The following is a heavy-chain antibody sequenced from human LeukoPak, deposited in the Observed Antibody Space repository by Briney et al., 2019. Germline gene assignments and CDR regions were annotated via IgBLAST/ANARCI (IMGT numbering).Heavy chain of an antibody. V-gene: IGHV3-21*01. D-gene: IGHD1-26*01. CDR3: ASHEECELLYYFDY. CDR2: ISSSSSYI. Sequence: PGGSLRLSCAASGFTFSSYSMNWVRKAPGKRLEGVSSISSSSSYIYYADSVKGRFTISRDNAKNSLYLQMNSLRAEDTAVYYCASHEECELLYYFDYWGQGTLVTVSS. CDR1: GFTFSSYS. J-gene: IGHJ4*02.